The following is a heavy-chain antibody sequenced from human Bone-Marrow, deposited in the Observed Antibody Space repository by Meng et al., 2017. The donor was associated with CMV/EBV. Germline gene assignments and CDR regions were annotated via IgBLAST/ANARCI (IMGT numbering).Heavy chain of an antibody. Sequence: GESLKISCAASGFTFSNYAMTWVRQAPGKGLEWVSLIINNGGNTYYADSVKGRFTISSDNAKNSLYLQMNSLRAEDTAVYYCAREYCSSTSCRNYYYYGMDVWGQGTTVTVSS. CDR3: AREYCSSTSCRNYYYYGMDV. D-gene: IGHD2-2*01. CDR1: GFTFSNYA. V-gene: IGHV3-23*01. CDR2: IINNGGNT. J-gene: IGHJ6*02.